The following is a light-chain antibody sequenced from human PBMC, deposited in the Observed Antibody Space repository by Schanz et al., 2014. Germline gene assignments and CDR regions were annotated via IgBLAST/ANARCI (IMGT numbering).Light chain of an antibody. Sequence: QSVLTQPPSVSGAPGQRVTISCTGTTSDVGAYNYVSWYQQHPGKAPKLMIYEVSKRPSGVPDRFSGSKSGNTASLTISGLQAEDEADYYCSSYTSSNTLVVFGGGTKLTVL. CDR1: TSDVGAYNY. V-gene: IGLV2-14*01. J-gene: IGLJ2*01. CDR3: SSYTSSNTLVV. CDR2: EVS.